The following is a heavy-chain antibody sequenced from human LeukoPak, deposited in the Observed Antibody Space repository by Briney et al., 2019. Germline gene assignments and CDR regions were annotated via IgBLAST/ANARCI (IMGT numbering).Heavy chain of an antibody. Sequence: GGSLRLSCAASGFTFSSYSMTWVRQAPGKGLEWVSYISSSSSTIYYADSVKGRFTISRDNAKNSLYLQMNSLRAEDTAVYYCARDPEVGYYDSSGWDDYWGQGTLVTVSS. J-gene: IGHJ4*02. CDR1: GFTFSSYS. CDR2: ISSSSSTI. V-gene: IGHV3-48*01. D-gene: IGHD3-22*01. CDR3: ARDPEVGYYDSSGWDDY.